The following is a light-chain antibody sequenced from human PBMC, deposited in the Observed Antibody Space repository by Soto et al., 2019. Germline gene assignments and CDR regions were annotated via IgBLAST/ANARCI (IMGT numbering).Light chain of an antibody. CDR1: RNINNF. CDR3: QQSYSTLT. Sequence: DIQMSQSPSSLSASVGDRVTITCRASRNINNFLNWYQQKPGKAPNLLIYAASSLQSGVPSRFSASGSGTDFTLTISSLQPDDFATYYCQQSYSTLTFGGGTKVEIK. V-gene: IGKV1-39*01. CDR2: AAS. J-gene: IGKJ4*01.